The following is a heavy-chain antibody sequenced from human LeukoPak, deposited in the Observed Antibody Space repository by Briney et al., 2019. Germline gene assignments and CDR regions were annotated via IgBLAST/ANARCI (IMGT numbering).Heavy chain of an antibody. Sequence: ASVKVSCKASGFTFTSSAMQWVRRARGQRLEWIGWIVVGSGNTNYAQKFQERVTITGDMSTSTAYMELSSLRSEDTAVYYCAAVMGGSYPFDYWGQGTLVTVSS. CDR2: IVVGSGNT. J-gene: IGHJ4*02. CDR3: AAVMGGSYPFDY. V-gene: IGHV1-58*02. CDR1: GFTFTSSA. D-gene: IGHD1-26*01.